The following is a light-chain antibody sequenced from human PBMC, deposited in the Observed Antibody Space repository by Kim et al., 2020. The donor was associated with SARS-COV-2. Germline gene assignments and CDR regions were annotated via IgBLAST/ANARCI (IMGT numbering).Light chain of an antibody. CDR2: KAS. J-gene: IGKJ1*01. V-gene: IGKV1-5*03. Sequence: SASVRDGVTSTCRASQSISTYLAWYRQKPGRAPKLLIYKASSLESGVPSRFSGSGSGTEFTLTISSLQPDDFATYYCQQYNSFRTFGQGTKVDIK. CDR1: QSISTY. CDR3: QQYNSFRT.